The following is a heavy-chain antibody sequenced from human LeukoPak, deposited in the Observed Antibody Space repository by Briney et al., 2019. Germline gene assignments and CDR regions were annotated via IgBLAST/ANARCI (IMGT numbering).Heavy chain of an antibody. Sequence: GASVKVSCKASGYTFTDYYMHWVRHAPGQGLEWMGWINPNSGGTNYAQKFQGRVTMTRDTSISTAYMELSRLRSDDTAVYYCARGLYAIANYVEDAFEIWGQGTMVTVSS. CDR1: GYTFTDYY. D-gene: IGHD4/OR15-4a*01. CDR2: INPNSGGT. CDR3: ARGLYAIANYVEDAFEI. J-gene: IGHJ3*02. V-gene: IGHV1-2*02.